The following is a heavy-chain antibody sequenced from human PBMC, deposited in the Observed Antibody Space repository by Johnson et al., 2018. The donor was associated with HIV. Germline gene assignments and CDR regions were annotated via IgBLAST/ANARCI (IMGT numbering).Heavy chain of an antibody. V-gene: IGHV3-30*04. Sequence: QMQLVESGGGVVQPGRSLRLSCAASGFTFSSYAMHWVRQAPGKGLEWVAVISYDGSNKYYADSVKGRFTISRDNSKNTLYLQMNSLRAEDTAVYYCTTIKPELPTLNDAFDIWGQGTRVTVSS. D-gene: IGHD1-26*01. CDR1: GFTFSSYA. CDR3: TTIKPELPTLNDAFDI. J-gene: IGHJ3*02. CDR2: ISYDGSNK.